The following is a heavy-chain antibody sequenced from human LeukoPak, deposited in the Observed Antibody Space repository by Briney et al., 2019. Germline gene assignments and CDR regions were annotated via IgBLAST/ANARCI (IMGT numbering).Heavy chain of an antibody. D-gene: IGHD3-22*01. CDR1: GYTFTSYY. Sequence: ASVKVSCKASGYTFTSYYMHWVRQAPGQGLEWMGIINPSGGSTSYAQKFQGRVTMTRDTSTSTVYMELISLRSEDTAVYYCARDLQGGYCFDYWGQGTLVTVSS. CDR2: INPSGGST. CDR3: ARDLQGGYCFDY. V-gene: IGHV1-46*01. J-gene: IGHJ4*02.